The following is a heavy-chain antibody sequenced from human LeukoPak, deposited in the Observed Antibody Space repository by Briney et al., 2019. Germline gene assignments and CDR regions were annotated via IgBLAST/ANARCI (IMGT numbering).Heavy chain of an antibody. CDR1: GFTFTNAW. Sequence: GGSLRLSCVDSGFTFTNAWMSWVRQAPGKGLEWIGRIKSKTDGETTNYAEPVRGRFTISRDDSKSAVYLQMNSLKIEDTAVYYCTTDLGTYYHGSQRLIPIDYWGQGTLVTVSS. J-gene: IGHJ4*02. CDR3: TTDLGTYYHGSQRLIPIDY. D-gene: IGHD3-10*01. V-gene: IGHV3-15*01. CDR2: IKSKTDGETT.